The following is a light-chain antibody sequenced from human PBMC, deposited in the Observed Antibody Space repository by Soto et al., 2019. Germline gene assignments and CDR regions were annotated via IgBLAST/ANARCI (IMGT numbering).Light chain of an antibody. CDR2: GAS. CDR3: QQYNNWPTWT. CDR1: QSVGSN. V-gene: IGKV3-15*01. J-gene: IGKJ1*01. Sequence: EIVMTQSPATLSVSPGERVTLSCRARQSVGSNLAWYQQKPGQAPRLLIYGASTRATGIPARFSGSGSETEFTLTISSLQAEDSAVYFCQQYNNWPTWTFGQGTKAEIK.